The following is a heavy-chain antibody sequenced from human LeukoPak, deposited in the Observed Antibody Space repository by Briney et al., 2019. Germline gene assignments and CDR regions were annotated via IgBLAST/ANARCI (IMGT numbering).Heavy chain of an antibody. D-gene: IGHD6-19*01. J-gene: IGHJ5*02. Sequence: GGSLRLSCAASGFTFSSYSMNWVRQAPGKGLEWVSSITGSSSYIYYADSVEGRFTISRDNAKNSLYLQMNSLRAEDTAVYYCAREMLAAVAAQSWGQGTLVTVSS. CDR1: GFTFSSYS. V-gene: IGHV3-21*01. CDR2: ITGSSSYI. CDR3: AREMLAAVAAQS.